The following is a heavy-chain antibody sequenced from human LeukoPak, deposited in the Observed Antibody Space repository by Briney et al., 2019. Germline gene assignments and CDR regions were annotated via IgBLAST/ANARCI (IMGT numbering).Heavy chain of an antibody. J-gene: IGHJ6*03. D-gene: IGHD3-22*01. CDR3: AKGGSDSSGYYSLYYYYYMDV. CDR2: ISGSGGST. CDR1: AFTFSSYA. V-gene: IGHV3-23*01. Sequence: GGSLRLSCAASAFTFSSYAMSWVRQAPGKGLEWVSAISGSGGSTYYADSVKGRFTISRDNSKNTLYLQMNSLRAEDTAVYYCAKGGSDSSGYYSLYYYYYMDVWGKGTTVTISS.